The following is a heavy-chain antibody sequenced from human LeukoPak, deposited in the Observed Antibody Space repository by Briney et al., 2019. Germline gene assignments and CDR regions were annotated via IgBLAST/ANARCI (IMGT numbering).Heavy chain of an antibody. CDR3: ARDSHYAFDT. CDR2: ISYDGSNK. J-gene: IGHJ3*02. V-gene: IGHV3-30-3*01. Sequence: GRSLRLSCAASGFTFSSYAMHWVRQAPGKGLEWVAVISYDGSNKYYADSAKGRFTISRDNSKNTLYLQMNSLRAEDTAVYYCARDSHYAFDTWGQGTMVTVSS. CDR1: GFTFSSYA.